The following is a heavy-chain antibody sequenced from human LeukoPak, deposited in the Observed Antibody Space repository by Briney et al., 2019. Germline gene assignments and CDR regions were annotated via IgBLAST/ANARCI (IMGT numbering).Heavy chain of an antibody. D-gene: IGHD3-10*01. V-gene: IGHV3-23*01. Sequence: PGGSLRLSCAASGFTFSSYAMSWVRQAPGKGLEWVSTISGGGDATYYADSVKGRFTISRDNSKNTLCLQMNSLRVEDTAVYYCARDSSMLRGPLVIYYFDFWGQGTLVTVSS. CDR2: ISGGGDAT. J-gene: IGHJ4*02. CDR3: ARDSSMLRGPLVIYYFDF. CDR1: GFTFSSYA.